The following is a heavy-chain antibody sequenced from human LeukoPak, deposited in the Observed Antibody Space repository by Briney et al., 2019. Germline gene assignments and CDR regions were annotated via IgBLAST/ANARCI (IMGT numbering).Heavy chain of an antibody. D-gene: IGHD3-22*01. V-gene: IGHV1-24*01. J-gene: IGHJ5*02. Sequence: ASVKVSCKVSGYTLTELSMHWVRQAPGKGLEWMGGFDPEDGETIYAQKFQGRVTMTEDTSTDTAYMELSSLRSDDTAVYYCARDQGPYYYDSSGSGFDPWGQGTLVTVSS. CDR1: GYTLTELS. CDR3: ARDQGPYYYDSSGSGFDP. CDR2: FDPEDGET.